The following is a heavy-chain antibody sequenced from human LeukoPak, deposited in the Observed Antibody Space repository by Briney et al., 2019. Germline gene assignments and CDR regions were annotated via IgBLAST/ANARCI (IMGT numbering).Heavy chain of an antibody. Sequence: ASVKVSCKASGYTFTSYGISWVRQAPGQGLEWMGWISAYNGNTNYAQKLQGRVTMTTDTSTSTAYMELRSLRSDDTAVYYCARDASSLRYFDWLLSNWFDPWGQGTLVTVSS. CDR3: ARDASSLRYFDWLLSNWFDP. D-gene: IGHD3-9*01. CDR1: GYTFTSYG. J-gene: IGHJ5*02. CDR2: ISAYNGNT. V-gene: IGHV1-18*01.